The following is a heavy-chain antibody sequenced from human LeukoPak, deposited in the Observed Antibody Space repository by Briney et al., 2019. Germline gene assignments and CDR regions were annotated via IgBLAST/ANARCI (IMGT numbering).Heavy chain of an antibody. CDR3: ARRYCSGGSCYYSGFDY. J-gene: IGHJ4*02. Sequence: GESLKISCAASGFTFSDYYMSWIRQAPGKGLEWVSYISSSSSYTNYADSVKGRFTISRDNAKNSLYLQMNSLRAEDTAVYYCARRYCSGGSCYYSGFDYWGQGTLVTVSS. V-gene: IGHV3-11*06. D-gene: IGHD2-15*01. CDR1: GFTFSDYY. CDR2: ISSSSSYT.